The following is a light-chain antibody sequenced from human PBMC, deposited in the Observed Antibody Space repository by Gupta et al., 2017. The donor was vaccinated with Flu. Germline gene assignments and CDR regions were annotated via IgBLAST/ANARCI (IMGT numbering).Light chain of an antibody. J-gene: IGLJ1*01. CDR3: QVWDTGSDHDYV. CDR2: DDS. CDR1: NIGTKS. V-gene: IGLV3-21*02. Sequence: GQTATITCGGNNIGTKSVHWYQQRPGQAPVLVVYDDSDRPSGIPERFSGSKSDTAALTITRVEAGDEADYYCQVWDTGSDHDYVFGTGTKVTVL.